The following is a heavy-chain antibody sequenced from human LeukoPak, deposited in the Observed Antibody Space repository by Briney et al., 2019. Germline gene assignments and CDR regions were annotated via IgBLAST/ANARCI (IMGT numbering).Heavy chain of an antibody. CDR3: ARTPDTGFDGSGWHFEEYAFDI. Sequence: ASVKVSCKASGYTFTSYGISWVRQAPGQGLEWMGWISAYNGNTNYAQKLQGRVTMTTDTSTSTAYMELRSLRSDDTAVYYCARTPDTGFDGSGWHFEEYAFDIWGQGTMVTVSS. CDR1: GYTFTSYG. CDR2: ISAYNGNT. D-gene: IGHD6-19*01. J-gene: IGHJ3*02. V-gene: IGHV1-18*04.